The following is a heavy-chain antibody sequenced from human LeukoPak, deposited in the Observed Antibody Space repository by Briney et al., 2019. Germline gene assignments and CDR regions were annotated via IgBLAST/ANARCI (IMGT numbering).Heavy chain of an antibody. Sequence: ASVKVSCKASGYTFTGYYMHWVRQAPGQGREGMGWINPNSGGTNYAQKFQGRVTMTRDTSISTANMELSRLRSDDTAVYYCARAYIVVVPAAMRLSGRGYYYGMDVWGQGTTVTVSS. D-gene: IGHD2-2*01. V-gene: IGHV1-2*02. CDR2: INPNSGGT. J-gene: IGHJ6*02. CDR1: GYTFTGYY. CDR3: ARAYIVVVPAAMRLSGRGYYYGMDV.